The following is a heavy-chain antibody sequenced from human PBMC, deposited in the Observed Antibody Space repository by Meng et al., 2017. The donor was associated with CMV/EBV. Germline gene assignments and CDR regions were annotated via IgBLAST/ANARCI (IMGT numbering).Heavy chain of an antibody. CDR2: IIPIFGTA. Sequence: SVKVSCKASGGTFSSYAISWVRQAPGQGLEWMGGIIPIFGTANYAQKFQGRVTITADESTSTAYMELSSLRSEDTAVYYCARTRLTTRFYYYGMDVWGQGTTVTVSS. V-gene: IGHV1-69*13. CDR3: ARTRLTTRFYYYGMDV. CDR1: GGTFSSYA. D-gene: IGHD1-1*01. J-gene: IGHJ6*02.